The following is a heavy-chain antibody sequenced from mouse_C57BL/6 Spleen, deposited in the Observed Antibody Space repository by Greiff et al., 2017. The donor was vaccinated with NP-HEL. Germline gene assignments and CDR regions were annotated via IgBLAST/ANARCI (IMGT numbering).Heavy chain of an antibody. V-gene: IGHV1-50*01. CDR3: ARKGLRFYAMDY. D-gene: IGHD3-1*01. J-gene: IGHJ4*01. CDR2: IDPSDSYT. Sequence: VQLQQPGAELVKPGASVKLSCKASGYTFTSYWMQWVKQRPGQGLEWIGEIDPSDSYTNYNQKFKGKATLTVDTSSSTAYMQLSSLTSEDSAVYYCARKGLRFYAMDYWGQGTSVTVSS. CDR1: GYTFTSYW.